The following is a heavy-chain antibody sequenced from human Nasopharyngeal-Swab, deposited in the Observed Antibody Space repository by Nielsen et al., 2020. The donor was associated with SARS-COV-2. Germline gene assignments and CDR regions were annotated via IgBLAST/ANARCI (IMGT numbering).Heavy chain of an antibody. Sequence: GGSLRLSCAASGFTFDDYAMHWVRQAPGKGLEWVSGISWNSGTIGYADPVKGRFTISRDNAKNSLFLQMNSLRTEDTALYYCARDAARSWYNWFDPWGQGTLVTVSS. D-gene: IGHD6-13*01. J-gene: IGHJ5*02. CDR2: ISWNSGTI. CDR1: GFTFDDYA. CDR3: ARDAARSWYNWFDP. V-gene: IGHV3-9*01.